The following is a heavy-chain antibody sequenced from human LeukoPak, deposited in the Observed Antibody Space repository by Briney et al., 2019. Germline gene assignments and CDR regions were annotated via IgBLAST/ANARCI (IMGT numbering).Heavy chain of an antibody. Sequence: GASVKVSCKASGYTFTAYYMHWVRQAPGQGLEWVGWINPNSGGTNYAQRFQGGVTMTRDTSISTAYMELSRLRSDNTAVYYCARDYYDSSGFGAFDIWGQGTMVTVSS. D-gene: IGHD3-22*01. V-gene: IGHV1-2*02. CDR3: ARDYYDSSGFGAFDI. CDR1: GYTFTAYY. J-gene: IGHJ3*02. CDR2: INPNSGGT.